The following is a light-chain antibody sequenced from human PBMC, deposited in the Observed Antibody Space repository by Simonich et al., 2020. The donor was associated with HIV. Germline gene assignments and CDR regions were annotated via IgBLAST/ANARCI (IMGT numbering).Light chain of an antibody. J-gene: IGLJ3*02. CDR2: VDSVGSH. CDR3: QTWGAGAGANWV. CDR1: SGHSRYD. V-gene: IGLV4-69*01. Sequence: QLVLTQSPSASASLGASVRLTCTLSSGHSRYDIAWHQQQPEKGPRDLMKVDSVGSHNKGGGIPEHFSGSSYGAERYLTISSLQSEDEADDYCQTWGAGAGANWVFGGGTKLNVL.